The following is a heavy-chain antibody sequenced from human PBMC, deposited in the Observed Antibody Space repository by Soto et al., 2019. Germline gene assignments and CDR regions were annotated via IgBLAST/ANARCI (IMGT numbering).Heavy chain of an antibody. D-gene: IGHD4-17*01. CDR2: IYSGGST. CDR3: ARGYGDYESRFDY. Sequence: GGSLRLSCAASGFTVSSNYMSWVRQAPGKGLEWVSVIYSGGSTYYADSVKGRFTISRHNSKNTLYLQMNSLRAEDTAVYYCARGYGDYESRFDYWGQGTLVTVSS. CDR1: GFTVSSNY. J-gene: IGHJ4*02. V-gene: IGHV3-53*04.